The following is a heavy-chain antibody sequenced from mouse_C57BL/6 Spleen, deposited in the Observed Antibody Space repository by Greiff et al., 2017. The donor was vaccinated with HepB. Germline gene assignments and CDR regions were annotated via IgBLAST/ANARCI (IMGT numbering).Heavy chain of an antibody. V-gene: IGHV1-61*01. CDR3: ARDYSNLYYAMGY. D-gene: IGHD2-5*01. Sequence: QVQLQQPGAELVRPGSSVKLSCKASGYTFTSYWMDWVKQRPGQGLEWIGNIYPSDSETHYNQKFKDKATVTVDKSSSTAYMQHSSLTSEDSSVYYCARDYSNLYYAMGYWGRVTSVTVSA. CDR1: GYTFTSYW. CDR2: IYPSDSET. J-gene: IGHJ4*01.